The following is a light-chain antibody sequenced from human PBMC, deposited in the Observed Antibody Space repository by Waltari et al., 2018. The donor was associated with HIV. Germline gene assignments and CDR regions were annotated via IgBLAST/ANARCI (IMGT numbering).Light chain of an antibody. CDR2: DVT. CDR1: SNDLGRDDL. Sequence: QSALTQPASASGSPGQSLTLSCPGTSNDLGRDDLDAWSQHPPGSAPKLLIYDVTKWPSGVSHRFSGSKSGATASLTISGLQAEDEADYYCCSYAGITTWVFGGGTKVTVL. V-gene: IGLV2-23*02. J-gene: IGLJ3*02. CDR3: CSYAGITTWV.